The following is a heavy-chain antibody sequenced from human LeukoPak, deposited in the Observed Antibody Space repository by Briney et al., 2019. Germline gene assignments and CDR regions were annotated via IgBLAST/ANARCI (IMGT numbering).Heavy chain of an antibody. CDR3: ARASTSTGTTSGFAFDI. D-gene: IGHD1-1*01. CDR1: GGSISSYD. CDR2: IYYSGST. J-gene: IGHJ3*02. V-gene: IGHV4-59*01. Sequence: PAETLSLTCTVSGGSISSYDWSWVRQPPGKGLEWVGYIYYSGSTNYNPSLKSRVAISVDTSKNQFSLKLSSVTAADTAVYYCARASTSTGTTSGFAFDIWGQGTMVTVSS.